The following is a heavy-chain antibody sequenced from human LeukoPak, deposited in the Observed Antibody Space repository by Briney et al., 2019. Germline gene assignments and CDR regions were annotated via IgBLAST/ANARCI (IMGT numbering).Heavy chain of an antibody. J-gene: IGHJ2*01. CDR1: GGSISSGGYY. Sequence: SETLSLTCTVSGGSISSGGYYWSWIRQPPGKGLEWIGYIYHSGSTYYNPSPKSRVTISVDRSKNQFSLKLSSVTAADTAVYYCAGDQVLDWYFDLWGRGTLVTVSS. CDR3: AGDQVLDWYFDL. V-gene: IGHV4-30-2*01. CDR2: IYHSGST.